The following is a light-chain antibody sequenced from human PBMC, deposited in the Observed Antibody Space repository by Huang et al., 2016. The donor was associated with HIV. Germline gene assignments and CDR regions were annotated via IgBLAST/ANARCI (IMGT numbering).Light chain of an antibody. Sequence: EIVMTQSPVTLSVSPGEGVTLSCRASESVSRNLACLQQKPVQAPRLLIYGAGKRATDIPARFSASGSGTEFTLTISSLQSDDFATYYCQQYNNWPPWTFGQGTRVDIK. J-gene: IGKJ1*01. CDR3: QQYNNWPPWT. CDR1: ESVSRN. CDR2: GAG. V-gene: IGKV3-15*01.